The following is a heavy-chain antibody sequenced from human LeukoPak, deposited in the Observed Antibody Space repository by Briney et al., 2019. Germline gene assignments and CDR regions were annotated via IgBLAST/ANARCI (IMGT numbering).Heavy chain of an antibody. CDR2: IRYDGNNK. CDR1: GFTFSTYA. D-gene: IGHD1-26*01. CDR3: AKGVGTTTLDY. Sequence: EGSLRLSCAASGFTFSTYAMHWVRQAPGKGLEWVAFIRYDGNNKYYVDSVKGRLPISRDNSKNTLYLQINSLRAEDTVVYYCAKGVGTTTLDYWGQGTLVTVSS. J-gene: IGHJ4*02. V-gene: IGHV3-30*02.